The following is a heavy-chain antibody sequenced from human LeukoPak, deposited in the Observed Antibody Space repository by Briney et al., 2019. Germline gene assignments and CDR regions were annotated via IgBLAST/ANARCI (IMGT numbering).Heavy chain of an antibody. CDR3: ARFRRNDYIWGSYRLDDAFDI. Sequence: SETLSLTCTVSGGSISSYYWSWIRQPPGKGLEWIGYIYYSGSTNYNPSLKSRVTISVDTSKNQFSLKLSSVTAADTAVYYCARFRRNDYIWGSYRLDDAFDIWGQGTMVTVSS. V-gene: IGHV4-59*01. CDR1: GGSISSYY. J-gene: IGHJ3*02. CDR2: IYYSGST. D-gene: IGHD3-16*02.